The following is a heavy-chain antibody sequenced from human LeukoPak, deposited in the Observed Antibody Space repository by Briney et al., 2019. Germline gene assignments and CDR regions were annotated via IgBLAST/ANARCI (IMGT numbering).Heavy chain of an antibody. CDR1: GFTFSSYE. V-gene: IGHV3-48*03. Sequence: GESLRLSCAASGFTFSSYEVNWVRQAPGKGLEWVSYIGSAGSTIYYADSVKGRFTISRDNAKNSLYLQVNSLRGEDTAVYYCVRANDAFDIWGQGTMVIVSS. CDR3: VRANDAFDI. J-gene: IGHJ3*02. CDR2: IGSAGSTI.